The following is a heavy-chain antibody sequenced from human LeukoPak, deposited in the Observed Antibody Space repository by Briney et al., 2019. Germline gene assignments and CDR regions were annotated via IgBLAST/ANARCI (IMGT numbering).Heavy chain of an antibody. Sequence: GGSLRLSCAASGFTFSNYGMHWVRQAPGKGLEWVSVISFDGSAKYYADSVKGRFTISRDNSKNTLYLQMTSLRAEDTAMYYCAKDRVTAAGYYFDYWGQGTLVTVSS. D-gene: IGHD6-13*01. V-gene: IGHV3-30*18. CDR1: GFTFSNYG. CDR3: AKDRVTAAGYYFDY. J-gene: IGHJ4*02. CDR2: ISFDGSAK.